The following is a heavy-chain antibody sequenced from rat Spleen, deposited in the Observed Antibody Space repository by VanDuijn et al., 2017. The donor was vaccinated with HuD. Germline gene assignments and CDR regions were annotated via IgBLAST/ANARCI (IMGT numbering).Heavy chain of an antibody. CDR2: IWGDGST. CDR3: ARADVAGLSTDGI. CDR1: GFSLTNYG. Sequence: QVQLKESGPGLVQPSQTLSLTCTVSGFSLTNYGVSWVRQPPGKGLEWMGGIWGDGSTDYNSALKSRLSISRDTSKSQIYLKMNSLQTEDTATYFCARADVAGLSTDGIWGQGIMVTVSS. J-gene: IGHJ2*01. V-gene: IGHV2-16*01. D-gene: IGHD1-2*01.